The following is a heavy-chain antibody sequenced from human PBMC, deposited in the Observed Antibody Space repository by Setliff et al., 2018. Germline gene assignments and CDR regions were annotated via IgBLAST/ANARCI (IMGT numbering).Heavy chain of an antibody. CDR3: ARERQGGFLEWAPFDS. J-gene: IGHJ4*02. V-gene: IGHV4-4*07. CDR2: VYSDGST. CDR1: GGIIYDHW. Sequence: PSETLSLTCSVSGGIIYDHWWTWIRQPPGAGLEWIGRVYSDGSTDYKSSFTSRVTISVDKANNQFFLKLTSLTAADTALYFCARERQGGFLEWAPFDSWGQGSPVTVSS. D-gene: IGHD3-3*01.